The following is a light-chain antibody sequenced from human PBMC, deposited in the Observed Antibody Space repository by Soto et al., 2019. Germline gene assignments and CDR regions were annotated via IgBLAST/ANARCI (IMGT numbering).Light chain of an antibody. Sequence: DIQMTQSPSSLSASVGDRVTVTCRASQGIRNYLAWYQQKPGKVPKLLIYGASTLQSGVPSRFSGSGSGTDFTLTISSLQPEDVATYYCQKYNSAPRTFGQGTKVDIK. CDR1: QGIRNY. CDR3: QKYNSAPRT. CDR2: GAS. V-gene: IGKV1-27*01. J-gene: IGKJ1*01.